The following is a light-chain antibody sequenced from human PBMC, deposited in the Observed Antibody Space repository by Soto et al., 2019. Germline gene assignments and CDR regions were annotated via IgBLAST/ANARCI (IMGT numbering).Light chain of an antibody. CDR3: NSYAGSNNV. V-gene: IGLV2-8*01. J-gene: IGLJ1*01. CDR1: SSDVGGYNY. CDR2: EVS. Sequence: QSALTQPPSASGSPGQSVTISCTGTSSDVGGYNYVSWYQQHPGKAPKLMIYEVSQRPSGVPDRFSGSKSGNTASLTVSGPQAEDEADYYCNSYAGSNNVFGTGTKSPS.